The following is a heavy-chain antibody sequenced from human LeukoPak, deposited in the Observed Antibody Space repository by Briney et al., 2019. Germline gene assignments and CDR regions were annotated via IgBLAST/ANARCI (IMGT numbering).Heavy chain of an antibody. CDR2: IFTSGST. J-gene: IGHJ5*02. D-gene: IGHD3-16*01. CDR3: ARVGGYANWFDP. CDR1: GGSVSRGNFY. V-gene: IGHV4-61*02. Sequence: SETLSFTCTVSGGSVSRGNFYWSWIRQPAGEGLEWIGRIFTSGSTNYNPSLKSRLTISLDTSKNQVSLKLSSVAAADTAVYYCARVGGYANWFDPWGQGTLVTVSS.